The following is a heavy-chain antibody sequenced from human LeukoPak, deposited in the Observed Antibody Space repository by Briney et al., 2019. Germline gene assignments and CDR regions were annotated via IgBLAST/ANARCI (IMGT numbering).Heavy chain of an antibody. CDR1: GLTVRSNY. CDR3: AREDGRGSSGLDYSFMDV. Sequence: GGSLRLSCAASGLTVRSNYMNWVRQAPGKGLEWVSVIHSGGKSVYADFVKGRFTISRDNSMNTMYLQMNSLTAEDTAVYYCAREDGRGSSGLDYSFMDVWGKGTTVIVSS. CDR2: IHSGGKS. V-gene: IGHV3-53*01. D-gene: IGHD6-6*01. J-gene: IGHJ6*03.